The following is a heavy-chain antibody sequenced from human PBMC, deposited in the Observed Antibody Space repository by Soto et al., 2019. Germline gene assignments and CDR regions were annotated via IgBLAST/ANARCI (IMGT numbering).Heavy chain of an antibody. CDR3: AKRLGDY. D-gene: IGHD3-22*01. J-gene: IGHJ4*02. CDR1: GFIFSDSV. V-gene: IGHV3-23*01. CDR2: ISDSGGST. Sequence: GGSLRLSCSASGFIFSDSVLHWVRQAPGKGLECVSAISDSGGSTFYADSVKGRFTISRDNSENTLYLQMSGLRAEDTAIYYCAKRLGDYWGQGTLVTVSS.